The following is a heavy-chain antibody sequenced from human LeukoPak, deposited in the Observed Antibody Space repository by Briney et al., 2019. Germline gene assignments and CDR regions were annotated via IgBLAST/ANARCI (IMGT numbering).Heavy chain of an antibody. CDR1: GFTFSSYA. J-gene: IGHJ3*02. Sequence: GGSLRLSCAASGFTFSSYAMSWVRQAPGKGLEWVSAISGSGGSTHYADSVKGRFTISRDNSKNTLHLQMNSLRAEDTAVYYCVSSSIVGATIPPSAFDIWGQGTMVTVSS. D-gene: IGHD1-26*01. CDR2: ISGSGGST. V-gene: IGHV3-23*01. CDR3: VSSSIVGATIPPSAFDI.